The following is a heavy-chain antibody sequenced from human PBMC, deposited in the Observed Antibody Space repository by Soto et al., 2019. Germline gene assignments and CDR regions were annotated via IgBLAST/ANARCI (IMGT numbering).Heavy chain of an antibody. CDR3: ARGGRSAYYYYMGV. CDR2: IYYSGST. V-gene: IGHV4-59*01. Sequence: SETLALTCTVSGGSFSSYYWSWLRQPPGKGLEWIGYIYYSGSTDYNPSLKSRVTISVDTSKNQFSLKLTSVTAADTAMYYCARGGRSAYYYYMGVWGKGTTVTVSS. CDR1: GGSFSSYY. J-gene: IGHJ6*03.